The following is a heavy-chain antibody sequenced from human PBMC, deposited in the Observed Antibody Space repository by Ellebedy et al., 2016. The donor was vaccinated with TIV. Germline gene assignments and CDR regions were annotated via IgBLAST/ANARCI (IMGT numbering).Heavy chain of an antibody. CDR3: ATRVVATTNWFDP. J-gene: IGHJ5*02. Sequence: GGSLRFSXAASGFTFSSYEMSWVRQAPGKGLEWVSGITGSGVSTYYADSVKGRFTISRDNSKNTLYLQMNSLRDEDTAVYYCATRVVATTNWFDPWGQGTLVTVSS. D-gene: IGHD2-15*01. CDR1: GFTFSSYE. CDR2: ITGSGVST. V-gene: IGHV3-23*01.